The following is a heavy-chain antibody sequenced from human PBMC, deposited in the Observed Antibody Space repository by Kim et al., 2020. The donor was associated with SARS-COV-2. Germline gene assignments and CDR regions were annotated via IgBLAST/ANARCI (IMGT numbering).Heavy chain of an antibody. CDR3: AGFCSGGNCPDH. CDR2: IYYSGTT. J-gene: IGHJ4*02. CDR1: GASISSYY. Sequence: SETLSLTCAVSGASISSYYWTWIRQPPGKGLEWIGNIYYSGTTNYNPSLKSRLTISVETSKNQFSLNLTSVTAADTAVYYCAGFCSGGNCPDHWGQGTLVTVSS. V-gene: IGHV4-59*13. D-gene: IGHD2-15*01.